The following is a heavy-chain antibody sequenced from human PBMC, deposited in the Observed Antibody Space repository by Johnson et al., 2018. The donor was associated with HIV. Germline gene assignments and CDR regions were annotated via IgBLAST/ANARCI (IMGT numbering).Heavy chain of an antibody. CDR3: AREMATSRGYAFDI. J-gene: IGHJ3*02. CDR1: GFTFSSYA. CDR2: ISYDGSNK. Sequence: QVQLLESGGGLVQPGRSLRLSCAASGFTFSSYAMHWVRQAPGKGLEWGAVISYDGSNKYYADSVKGRFTISRDNSKRTLYLQMNSLRAEDTAVYYCAREMATSRGYAFDIWGQGTMVTVSS. D-gene: IGHD5-24*01. V-gene: IGHV3-30*04.